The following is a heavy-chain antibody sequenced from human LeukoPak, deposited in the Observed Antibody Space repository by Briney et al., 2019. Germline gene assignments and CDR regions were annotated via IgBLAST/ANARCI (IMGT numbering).Heavy chain of an antibody. CDR1: GYTFTGYY. CDR3: ARDLAFTGTTRGLGEAFEF. V-gene: IGHV1-2*02. D-gene: IGHD1-1*01. CDR2: INPKSGGA. Sequence: ASVKVSCKASGYTFTGYYIHWVRQAPGQGLEWMGWINPKSGGANYAQKFQGRVTVTRDTSTSTVSMELRSLRSEDTAVYYCARDLAFTGTTRGLGEAFEFWGQGTMVTVSS. J-gene: IGHJ3*01.